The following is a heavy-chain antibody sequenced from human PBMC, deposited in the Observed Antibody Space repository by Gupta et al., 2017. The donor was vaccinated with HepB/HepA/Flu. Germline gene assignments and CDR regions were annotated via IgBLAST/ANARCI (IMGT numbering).Heavy chain of an antibody. D-gene: IGHD3-3*01. CDR3: ARSSSHYDFWSGYYDY. CDR1: GFTFDDYG. J-gene: IGHJ4*02. Sequence: EVQLVESGGGVVRPGGSLSLSCAASGFTFDDYGLSWVRQAPGKGLEWVSGINWNGGGTGYAVSVKGRFTISRDNAKNSLYLQMNSLRAEDTALYYCARSSSHYDFWSGYYDYWGQGILGTVSS. CDR2: INWNGGGT. V-gene: IGHV3-20*04.